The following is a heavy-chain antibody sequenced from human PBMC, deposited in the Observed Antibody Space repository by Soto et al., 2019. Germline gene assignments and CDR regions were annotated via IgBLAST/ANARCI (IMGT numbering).Heavy chain of an antibody. J-gene: IGHJ4*01. V-gene: IGHV3-30-3*01. Sequence: QVQLVESGGGVVQPGRSLRLSCAASGFTFSSYAMHWVRQAPGKGLEWVAVISYDGSNKYYADSVKGRFTISGDNSKNTLYLQMNSLRAADTAVYYCATDMIDLRFLEWSSYFAYWGHGTLVTVSS. CDR2: ISYDGSNK. CDR1: GFTFSSYA. D-gene: IGHD3-3*01. CDR3: ATDMIDLRFLEWSSYFAY.